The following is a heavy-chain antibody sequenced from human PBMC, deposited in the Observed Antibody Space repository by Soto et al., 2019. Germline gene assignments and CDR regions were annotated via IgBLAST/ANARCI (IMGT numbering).Heavy chain of an antibody. CDR2: ISTSGTT. D-gene: IGHD6-19*01. V-gene: IGHV4-4*07. CDR3: AREAGPDRWFDP. CDR1: GASIRSYF. J-gene: IGHJ5*02. Sequence: SETLSLTCTVSGASIRSYFWTLIRQPAGKGLDWIGRISTSGTTNYNPSLKSRVTMSVDTSKNHFSLNLSSVTAADTAVYYCAREAGPDRWFDPWGQGTLVTVSS.